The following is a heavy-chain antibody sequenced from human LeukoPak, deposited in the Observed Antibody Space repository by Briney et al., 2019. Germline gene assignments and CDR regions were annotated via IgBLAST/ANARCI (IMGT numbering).Heavy chain of an antibody. J-gene: IGHJ4*02. V-gene: IGHV1-18*01. CDR2: ISAYNGNT. CDR3: ARDRPDVVVVAATDY. CDR1: GYTFTSYG. D-gene: IGHD2-15*01. Sequence: ASVKVSCKASGYTFTSYGISWVRQAPGQGLEWMGWISAYNGNTNYAQKLQVRVTMTTDTSTGTAYMELRSLRSDDTAVYYCARDRPDVVVVAATDYWGQGTLVTVSS.